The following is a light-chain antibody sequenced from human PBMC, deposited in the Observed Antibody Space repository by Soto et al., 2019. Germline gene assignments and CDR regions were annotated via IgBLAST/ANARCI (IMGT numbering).Light chain of an antibody. CDR2: DVS. CDR3: CSYAGTYTYV. CDR1: SSDVGAYNY. J-gene: IGLJ1*01. V-gene: IGLV2-11*01. Sequence: QSALTQPRSLSGSPGQSVTISCTGTSSDVGAYNYVSWYQQHPGKAPALMIYDVSKRPSGVPDRFSVSKSGNTASLTISGLQAEDEADYCCCSYAGTYTYVFVFGIKVTVL.